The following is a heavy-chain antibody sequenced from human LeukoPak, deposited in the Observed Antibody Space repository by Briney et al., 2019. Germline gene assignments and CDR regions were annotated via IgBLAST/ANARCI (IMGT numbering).Heavy chain of an antibody. V-gene: IGHV4-61*02. J-gene: IGHJ3*02. CDR1: GDSISSGDYY. Sequence: SQTLSLTCTVSGDSISSGDYYWSWIRQPAGKGLEWIGRISSSGSTNYNPSLRSRVTISVDTSKNQFSLKLSSVTAADTAVYFCARGPYSYDSSGAFDIWGQGTMVTVSS. CDR2: ISSSGST. CDR3: ARGPYSYDSSGAFDI. D-gene: IGHD3-22*01.